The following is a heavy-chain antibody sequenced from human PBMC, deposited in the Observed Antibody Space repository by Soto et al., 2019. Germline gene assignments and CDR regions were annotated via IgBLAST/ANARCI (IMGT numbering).Heavy chain of an antibody. CDR1: GGSFSGYY. D-gene: IGHD1-26*01. Sequence: SETLSLTCAFYGGSFSGYYWSLIRQPPGKGLEWIGEINHSGSTNYNPPLKSRVTISVDTSKNQFSLKLSSVTAADTAVYYCARGRRAKYNWFDPWGQGTLVTVSS. CDR2: INHSGST. V-gene: IGHV4-34*01. J-gene: IGHJ5*02. CDR3: ARGRRAKYNWFDP.